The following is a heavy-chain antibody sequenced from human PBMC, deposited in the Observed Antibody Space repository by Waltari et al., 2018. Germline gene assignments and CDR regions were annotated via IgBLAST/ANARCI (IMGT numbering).Heavy chain of an antibody. J-gene: IGHJ4*02. D-gene: IGHD3-22*01. CDR1: GFTFTDAW. CDR2: IKSKADGGTT. CDR3: TTDYPPYDRRGY. V-gene: IGHV3-15*01. Sequence: EVHLVESGGGLVEPGGSLRLSCAASGFTFTDAWMRWVRQAPGKGLECVGRIKSKADGGTTDYVAPVKGRFSISRDDSENTLYWQMNSLKTEDTAVYYCTTDYPPYDRRGYWGQGTLVTVCS.